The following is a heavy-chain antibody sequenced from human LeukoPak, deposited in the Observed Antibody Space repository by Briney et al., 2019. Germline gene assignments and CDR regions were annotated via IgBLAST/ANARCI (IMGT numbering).Heavy chain of an antibody. V-gene: IGHV3-33*01. D-gene: IGHD5-24*01. CDR3: ATDRGDGYKGFDY. J-gene: IGHJ4*02. Sequence: PGGSLRLSCAASGFTFSSCGIHWVRQAPGKGLEWVAVIWYDGTHKFYGDSVKGRFTISRGNSKNTVYLQMNSLRAEDTAVYYCATDRGDGYKGFDYWGQGTLVTVSS. CDR1: GFTFSSCG. CDR2: IWYDGTHK.